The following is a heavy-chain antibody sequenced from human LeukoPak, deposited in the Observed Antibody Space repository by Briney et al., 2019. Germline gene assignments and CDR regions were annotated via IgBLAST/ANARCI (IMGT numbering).Heavy chain of an antibody. D-gene: IGHD2-21*02. V-gene: IGHV3-23*01. CDR2: ISGSGGST. CDR3: AKALWSVTVDY. Sequence: GGSLRLSCAASGFMFSSNWMSWVRQAPGKGLEWVSAISGSGGSTYYADSVKGRFTISRDNSKNTLYLQMNSLRAEDTAVYYCAKALWSVTVDYWGQGTLVTVSS. J-gene: IGHJ4*02. CDR1: GFMFSSNW.